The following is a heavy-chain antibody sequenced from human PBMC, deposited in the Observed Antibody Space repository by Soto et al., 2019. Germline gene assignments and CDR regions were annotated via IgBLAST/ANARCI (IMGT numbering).Heavy chain of an antibody. Sequence: PGGSLRLSCEASGFIFSANYMTCIRQAPWKGLEWVSYIGGTSNVIYYADSVKGRFTISRDNAKNSLYLQMNSLRAEDTAVYYCARVGLSAADFDYWGQGAQVTVSS. CDR3: ARVGLSAADFDY. J-gene: IGHJ4*02. CDR1: GFIFSANY. D-gene: IGHD6-25*01. V-gene: IGHV3-11*01. CDR2: IGGTSNVI.